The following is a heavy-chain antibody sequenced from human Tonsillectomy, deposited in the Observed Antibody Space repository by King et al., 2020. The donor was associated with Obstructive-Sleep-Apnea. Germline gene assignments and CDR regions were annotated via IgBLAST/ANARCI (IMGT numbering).Heavy chain of an antibody. J-gene: IGHJ4*02. CDR3: ARGGYGSGSYAGY. D-gene: IGHD3-10*01. CDR2: ISYDGSNK. V-gene: IGHV3-30*04. CDR1: EFTFSSYA. Sequence: HVQLVESGGGVVQPGRSLRLSCAASEFTFSSYAMHWVRQAPGKGLEWVAVISYDGSNKYYADSVKGRFTISRDNSKNTLYLQMNSLRAEDTAVYYCARGGYGSGSYAGYWGQGTLVTVSS.